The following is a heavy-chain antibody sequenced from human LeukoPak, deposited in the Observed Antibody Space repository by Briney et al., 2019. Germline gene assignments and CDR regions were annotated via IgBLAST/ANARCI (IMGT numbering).Heavy chain of an antibody. CDR2: INHSGST. J-gene: IGHJ4*02. CDR3: ARGHSSSWWSGVYYFDY. CDR1: GGSFSGYY. Sequence: SETLSLTCAVYGGSFSGYYWSWIRQPPGKGLEWIGEINHSGSTNYNPSLKSRVTISVDTSKNQFSLKLSSVTAADTAVYYCARGHSSSWWSGVYYFDYWGQGTLVTVSS. V-gene: IGHV4-34*01. D-gene: IGHD6-13*01.